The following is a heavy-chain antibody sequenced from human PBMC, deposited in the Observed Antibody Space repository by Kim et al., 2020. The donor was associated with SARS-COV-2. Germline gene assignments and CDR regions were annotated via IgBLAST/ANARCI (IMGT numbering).Heavy chain of an antibody. CDR2: INHSGST. CDR1: GGSFSGYY. V-gene: IGHV4-34*01. D-gene: IGHD2-8*01. J-gene: IGHJ4*02. Sequence: SETLSLTCAVYGGSFSGYYWSWIRQPPGKGLEWIGEINHSGSTNYNPSLKSRVTISVDTSKNQFSLKLSSVTAADTAVYYCARGVRPASDTSRRKHFFDYWGQGTLVTVSS. CDR3: ARGVRPASDTSRRKHFFDY.